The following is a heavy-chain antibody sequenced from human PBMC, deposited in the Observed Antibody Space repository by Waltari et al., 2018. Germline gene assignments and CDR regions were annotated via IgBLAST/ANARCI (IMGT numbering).Heavy chain of an antibody. V-gene: IGHV3-9*01. J-gene: IGHJ3*02. CDR3: AKDMTTVTSNDAFDI. CDR2: ISWNSGSI. CDR1: GFTFDDYA. D-gene: IGHD4-17*01. Sequence: PGGCLGLSSASSGFTFDDYAMHWVRQAPGKGLDWVSGISWNSGSIGYADSVKGRFTISRDNAKNSLYLQMNSLRAEDTALYYCAKDMTTVTSNDAFDIWGQGTMVTVSS.